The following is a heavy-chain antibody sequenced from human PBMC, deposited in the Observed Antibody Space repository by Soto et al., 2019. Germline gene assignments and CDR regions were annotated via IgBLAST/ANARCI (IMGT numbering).Heavy chain of an antibody. J-gene: IGHJ5*02. D-gene: IGHD5-18*01. Sequence: GASVKVSCKASGGTFSSYAISWVRQAPGQGLEWMGGIIPIFGTANYAQKFQGRVTITADESTSTAYMELSSLRSEDTAVYYCARSGYSYGYGASSWFDPWGQGTLVTVSS. CDR3: ARSGYSYGYGASSWFDP. CDR1: GGTFSSYA. CDR2: IIPIFGTA. V-gene: IGHV1-69*13.